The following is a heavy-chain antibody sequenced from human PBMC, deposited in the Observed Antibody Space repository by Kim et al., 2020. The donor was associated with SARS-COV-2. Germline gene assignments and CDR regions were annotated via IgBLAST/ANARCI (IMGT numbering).Heavy chain of an antibody. Sequence: SETLSLTCTVSGGSISSGGYYWSWIRQHPGKGLEWIGYIYYSGSTYYNPSLKSRVTISVDTSKNQFSLKLSSVTAADTAVYYCARERPQYQLLGPWFDPWGQGTLVTVSS. CDR2: IYYSGST. V-gene: IGHV4-31*03. CDR1: GGSISSGGYY. J-gene: IGHJ5*02. D-gene: IGHD2-2*01. CDR3: ARERPQYQLLGPWFDP.